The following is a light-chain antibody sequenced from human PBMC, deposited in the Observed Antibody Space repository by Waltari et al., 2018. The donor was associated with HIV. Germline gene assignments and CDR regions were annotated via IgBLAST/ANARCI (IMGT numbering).Light chain of an antibody. CDR2: GAS. Sequence: EIVMTQSPPTLSVSLGERATLSCRASQSVRSNLAWFQQRPGQALRLLMYGASSRAAGIPARFSGGWSGTEFTLTISSLQSEDFAVYYCQHYDYWPRTFGQGTKVEMK. J-gene: IGKJ1*01. CDR1: QSVRSN. CDR3: QHYDYWPRT. V-gene: IGKV3-15*01.